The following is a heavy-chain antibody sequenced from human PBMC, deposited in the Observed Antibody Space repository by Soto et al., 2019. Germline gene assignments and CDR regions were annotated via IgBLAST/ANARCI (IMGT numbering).Heavy chain of an antibody. J-gene: IGHJ4*02. CDR3: ARLEGLATISYYFDF. Sequence: PSETLSLTCTDSGGSISSSSYYWGWIRQPPGKGLEWIGSIYYSGRTYYNPSLKPRVTISVDTSKSQFSLKLISVTAADTAVYFCARLEGLATISYYFDFWGPGALVTVSS. CDR1: GGSISSSSYY. D-gene: IGHD3-9*01. V-gene: IGHV4-39*01. CDR2: IYYSGRT.